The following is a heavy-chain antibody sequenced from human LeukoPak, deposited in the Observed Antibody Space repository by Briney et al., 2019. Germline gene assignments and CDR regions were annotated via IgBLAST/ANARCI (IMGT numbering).Heavy chain of an antibody. V-gene: IGHV3-30*03. D-gene: IGHD3-3*01. J-gene: IGHJ6*02. CDR1: GFTFSTPA. Sequence: GGSLRLSCAASGFTFSTPAMHWVRQAPGKGLDWVAVISYDESNKYYADSVKGRFTISRDNSKNTLYLQMNSLRGEDTAMYYCARGTDTKPFWSGYWVDVWGQGTTVTVSS. CDR3: ARGTDTKPFWSGYWVDV. CDR2: ISYDESNK.